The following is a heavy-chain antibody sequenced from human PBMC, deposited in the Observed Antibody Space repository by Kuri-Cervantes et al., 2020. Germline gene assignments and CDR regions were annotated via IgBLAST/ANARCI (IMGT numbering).Heavy chain of an antibody. CDR2: IIPIFGTA. J-gene: IGHJ3*02. D-gene: IGHD3-10*01. CDR3: ARRDWGVRGVMNNAFDI. V-gene: IGHV1-69*05. CDR1: GFTFSSYA. Sequence: KISCAASGFTFSSYAISWVRQAPGQGLEWMGGIIPIFGTANYAQKFQGRVTITTDESTSTAYMELSSLRSEDTAVYYCARRDWGVRGVMNNAFDIWGQGTMVTVSS.